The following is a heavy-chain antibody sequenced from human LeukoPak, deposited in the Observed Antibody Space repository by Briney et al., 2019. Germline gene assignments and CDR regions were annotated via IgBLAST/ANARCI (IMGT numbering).Heavy chain of an antibody. CDR3: ARDGTPYYGMDV. J-gene: IGHJ6*02. CDR1: GFTFSSYS. Sequence: GGSLRLSCAASGFTFSSYSMNWVRQAPGEGLEWVSPISSSSSYIYYADSVKGRFTISRDNAKNSLYLQMNSLRAEDTAVYYCARDGTPYYGMDVWGQGTTVTVSS. V-gene: IGHV3-21*01. D-gene: IGHD2-15*01. CDR2: ISSSSSYI.